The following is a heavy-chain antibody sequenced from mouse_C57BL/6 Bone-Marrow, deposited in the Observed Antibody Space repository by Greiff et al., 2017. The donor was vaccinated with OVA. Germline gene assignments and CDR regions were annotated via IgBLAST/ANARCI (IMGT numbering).Heavy chain of an antibody. J-gene: IGHJ4*01. CDR1: GFTFSDYY. Sequence: EVQGVESGGGLVQPGGSLKLSCAASGFTFSDYYMYWVRQTPEKRLEWVAYISNGGGSTYYPDTVKGRFTISRDNAKNTLYLQMSRLKSEDTAMYYCARQFYGSYAMDYWGQGTSVTVSS. D-gene: IGHD2-2*01. CDR2: ISNGGGST. CDR3: ARQFYGSYAMDY. V-gene: IGHV5-12*01.